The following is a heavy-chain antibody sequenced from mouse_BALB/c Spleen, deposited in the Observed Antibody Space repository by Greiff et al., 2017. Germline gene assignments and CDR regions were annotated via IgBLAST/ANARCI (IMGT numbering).Heavy chain of an antibody. CDR2: IRLKSDNYAT. J-gene: IGHJ4*01. V-gene: IGHV6-6*02. CDR1: GFTFSSYW. Sequence: EVKVEESGGGLVQPGGSMKLSCVASGFTFSSYWMSWVRQSPEKGLEWVAEIRLKSDNYATHYAESVKGKFTISRDDSKSRLYLQMNSLRAEDTGIYYCTCYCSSPYYYAMDYWGQGTSVTVSS. D-gene: IGHD1-1*01. CDR3: TCYCSSPYYYAMDY.